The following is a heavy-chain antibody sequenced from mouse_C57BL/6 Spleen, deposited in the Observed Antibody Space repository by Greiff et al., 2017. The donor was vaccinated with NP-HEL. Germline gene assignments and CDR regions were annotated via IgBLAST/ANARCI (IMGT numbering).Heavy chain of an antibody. CDR2: INPGSGGT. V-gene: IGHV1-54*01. CDR3: ARSEPAWFAY. Sequence: VHLVESGAELVRPGTSVKVSCKASGYAFTNYLIEWVKQRPGQGLEWIGVINPGSGGTNYNEKFKGKATLTADKSSSTAYMQLSSLTSEDSAVYFCARSEPAWFAYWGQGTLVTVSA. CDR1: GYAFTNYL. J-gene: IGHJ3*01.